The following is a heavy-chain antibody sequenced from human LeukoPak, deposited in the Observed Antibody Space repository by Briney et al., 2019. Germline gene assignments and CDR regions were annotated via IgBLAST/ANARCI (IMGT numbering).Heavy chain of an antibody. J-gene: IGHJ4*02. D-gene: IGHD1-14*01. CDR1: GFTFRHYW. Sequence: GGSLRLSCAASGFTFRHYWMNWVRQASGKGLEWVANIRGDGGGKHYADSVKGRFTISRDNAENSPYLQMNSLRAEDTAVYYFARVVGTDEGADYWGQGTLVTVSS. V-gene: IGHV3-7*04. CDR3: ARVVGTDEGADY. CDR2: IRGDGGGK.